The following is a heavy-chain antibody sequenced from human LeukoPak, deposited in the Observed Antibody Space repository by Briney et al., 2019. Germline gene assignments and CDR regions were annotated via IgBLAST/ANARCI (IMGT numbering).Heavy chain of an antibody. D-gene: IGHD4-17*01. V-gene: IGHV4-34*01. CDR3: ARALYGY. J-gene: IGHJ4*02. Sequence: SETLSLTCAVYGGSFSGYYWSWIRQPPGKGLEWIGEINHSGSTNYNPSLTSRVTISVDTSKNQFSLKLSSVTAADTAVYYCARALYGYWGQGTLVTVSS. CDR2: INHSGST. CDR1: GGSFSGYY.